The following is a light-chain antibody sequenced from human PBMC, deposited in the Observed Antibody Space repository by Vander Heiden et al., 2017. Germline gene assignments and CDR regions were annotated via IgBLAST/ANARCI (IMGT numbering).Light chain of an antibody. J-gene: IGLJ3*02. Sequence: QSALTQPPSVSGAPGQRVTISCTGSSSNIGAGYDVHWYQQLPGTAPNLLIYGNSNRPSGVPDRFSGSKSGTSASLAITGLQAEDEADYYCQSYDSSLSWVFGGGTKLTVL. CDR2: GNS. CDR3: QSYDSSLSWV. CDR1: SSNIGAGYD. V-gene: IGLV1-40*01.